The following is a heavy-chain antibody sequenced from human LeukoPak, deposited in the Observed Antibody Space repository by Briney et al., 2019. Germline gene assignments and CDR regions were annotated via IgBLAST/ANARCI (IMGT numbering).Heavy chain of an antibody. CDR1: GYTFTGYY. J-gene: IGHJ4*02. D-gene: IGHD2-2*02. CDR2: INPNSGGT. V-gene: IGHV1-2*02. Sequence: ASVKVSCKASGYTFTGYYMHWVRQAPGQGLEWMGWINPNSGGTNYAQKFQGRVTMTRDTSISTAYMELSRLRSDDTAVHYCARGYCSSTSCYTLDYWGQGTLVTVSS. CDR3: ARGYCSSTSCYTLDY.